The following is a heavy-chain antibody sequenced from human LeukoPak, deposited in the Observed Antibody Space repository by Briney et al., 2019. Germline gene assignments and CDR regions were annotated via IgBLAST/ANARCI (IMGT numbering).Heavy chain of an antibody. V-gene: IGHV4-38-2*02. Sequence: SETLSLTCTVSGYSISSGYYWSWIRQPPGKGLEWIGEINHSGSTNYNPSLKSRVTISVDTSKNQFSLKLSSVTAADTAVYYCARHRCASCYILRLPPWYFDLWGRGTLVTVSS. D-gene: IGHD2-2*02. CDR1: GYSISSGYY. CDR2: INHSGST. J-gene: IGHJ2*01. CDR3: ARHRCASCYILRLPPWYFDL.